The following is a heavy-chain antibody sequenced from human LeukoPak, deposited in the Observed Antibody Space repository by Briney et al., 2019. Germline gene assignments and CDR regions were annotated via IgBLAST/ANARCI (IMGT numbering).Heavy chain of an antibody. Sequence: GGSLRLSCAASGFTFSSYVMTWVRQAPGKGLEWVSVIYSDGSTYYADSVKGRFTISRDNSKNTLYLQMSGLRADDTAVYYCAKLPSFWGQGTLVTVSS. CDR2: IYSDGST. J-gene: IGHJ4*02. D-gene: IGHD1-1*01. CDR3: AKLPSF. V-gene: IGHV3-66*02. CDR1: GFTFSSYV.